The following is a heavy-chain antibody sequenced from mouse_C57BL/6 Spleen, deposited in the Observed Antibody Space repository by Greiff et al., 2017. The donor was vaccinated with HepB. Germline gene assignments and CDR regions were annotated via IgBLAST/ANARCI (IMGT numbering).Heavy chain of an antibody. CDR1: GFTFSSYA. D-gene: IGHD1-1*01. V-gene: IGHV5-9-1*02. Sequence: DVHLVESGEGLVKPGGSLKLSCAASGFTFSSYAMSWVRQTPEKRLEWVAYISSGGDYIYYADTVKGRFTISRDNARNTLYLQMSSMKSGDTAMYYCTRYGYSGFAYWGQGTLVTVSA. CDR3: TRYGYSGFAY. CDR2: ISSGGDYI. J-gene: IGHJ3*01.